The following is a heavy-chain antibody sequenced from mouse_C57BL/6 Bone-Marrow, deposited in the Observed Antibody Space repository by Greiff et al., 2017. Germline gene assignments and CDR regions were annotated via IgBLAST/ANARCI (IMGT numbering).Heavy chain of an antibody. J-gene: IGHJ4*01. CDR3: ASPADYYGSTFYAMDY. CDR1: GYTFTGYW. CDR2: ILPGSGST. Sequence: VKLMESGAELMKPGASVKLSCKATGYTFTGYWIEWVKQRPGHGLEWIGEILPGSGSTNYNEKFKGKATFTADTSSITAYMQISSLTTEDSAIYYCASPADYYGSTFYAMDYWGQGTSVTVSS. D-gene: IGHD1-1*01. V-gene: IGHV1-9*01.